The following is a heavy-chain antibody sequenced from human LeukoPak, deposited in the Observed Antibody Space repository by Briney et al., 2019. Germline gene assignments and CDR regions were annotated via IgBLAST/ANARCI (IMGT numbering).Heavy chain of an antibody. CDR2: IKHDGSVK. V-gene: IGHV3-7*04. CDR1: GFTFSSYS. CDR3: AGGVSY. Sequence: GGSLRLSCAASGFTFSSYSMNWVRQAPGKGLEWVANIKHDGSVKYYVDSVKGRFTISRDNAMQSLYLQMNSLRAEDTAVYYCAGGVSYWGRGTLVTVSS. J-gene: IGHJ4*02.